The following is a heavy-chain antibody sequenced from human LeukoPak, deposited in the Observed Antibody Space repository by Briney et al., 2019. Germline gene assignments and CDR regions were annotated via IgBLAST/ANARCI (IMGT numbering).Heavy chain of an antibody. J-gene: IGHJ6*02. CDR1: GYTFTSYG. D-gene: IGHD3-10*01. CDR3: AKGSTSGSGSYYPYYFGMDV. CDR2: ISAYNGNT. V-gene: IGHV1-18*01. Sequence: ASVKVSCKASGYTFTSYGISWVRRAPGQGLEWMGWISAYNGNTNYAQKLQGRVTMTTDTSTSTAYMELRSLRSDDTAVYYCAKGSTSGSGSYYPYYFGMDVWGQGTTVTVFS.